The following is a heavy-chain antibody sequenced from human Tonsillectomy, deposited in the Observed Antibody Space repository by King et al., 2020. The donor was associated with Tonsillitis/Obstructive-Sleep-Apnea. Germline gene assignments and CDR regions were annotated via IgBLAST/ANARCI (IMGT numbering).Heavy chain of an antibody. D-gene: IGHD3-10*01. J-gene: IGHJ6*03. CDR3: ARSMVRGVTYYYYYMDV. CDR1: GYSFTSYW. CDR2: IDPSDSYT. V-gene: IGHV5-10-1*01. Sequence: QLVQSGAEVKKPGESLRISCKGSGYSFTSYWISWVRQMPGKGLEWMGRIDPSDSYTNYSPSFQGHVTISADKSISTAYLQWSSLKASDTAMYDCARSMVRGVTYYYYYMDVWGKGTTVTVSS.